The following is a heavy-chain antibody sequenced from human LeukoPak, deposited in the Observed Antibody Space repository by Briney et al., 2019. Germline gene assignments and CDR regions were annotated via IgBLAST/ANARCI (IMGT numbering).Heavy chain of an antibody. CDR1: GYTFTSYY. Sequence: GASVKVSCKASGYTFTSYYIHWVRQAPGQGLEWVRIINPSGGSTSYAQKFQGRVTMTRDTSTSTVYMELSSLRSEDTAVYYCGTTGYCSSTSCYPAQGAFDIWGQGTMVTVSS. V-gene: IGHV1-46*01. J-gene: IGHJ3*02. CDR2: INPSGGST. D-gene: IGHD2-2*01. CDR3: GTTGYCSSTSCYPAQGAFDI.